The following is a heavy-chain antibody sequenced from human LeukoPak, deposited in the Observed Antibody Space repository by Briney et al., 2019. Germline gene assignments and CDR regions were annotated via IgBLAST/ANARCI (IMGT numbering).Heavy chain of an antibody. CDR2: IYSGGST. CDR3: AREGYSSSWGHFDY. CDR1: GFTVSSNY. D-gene: IGHD6-13*01. Sequence: PGGSLRLSCAASGFTVSSNYMSWVRQAPGKGLEWVSVIYSGGSTYYADSVKGRFTISRDNSKNTLYLQMNSLRAEDTAVYYCAREGYSSSWGHFDYWGQGTPVTVSS. V-gene: IGHV3-53*01. J-gene: IGHJ4*02.